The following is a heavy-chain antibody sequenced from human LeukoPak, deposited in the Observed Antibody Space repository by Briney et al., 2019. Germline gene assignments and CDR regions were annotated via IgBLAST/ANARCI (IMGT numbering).Heavy chain of an antibody. J-gene: IGHJ4*02. D-gene: IGHD2-2*01. CDR2: TYYRSKWYN. Sequence: SQTLSLTCAISGDSVSSNSAAWNWIRQSPSRGLEWLGRTYYRSKWYNDYAVSVKSRITINPDTSKNQFSLKLSSVTAADTAVYYCAREEYCSSTSCQFDYWGQGTLVTVSS. CDR3: AREEYCSSTSCQFDY. V-gene: IGHV6-1*01. CDR1: GDSVSSNSAA.